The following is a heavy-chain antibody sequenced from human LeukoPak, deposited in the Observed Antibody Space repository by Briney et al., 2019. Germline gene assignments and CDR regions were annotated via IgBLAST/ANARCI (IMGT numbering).Heavy chain of an antibody. V-gene: IGHV1-2*02. CDR3: ARADGDYGGNYGC. J-gene: IGHJ4*02. CDR2: INPNSGGI. D-gene: IGHD4-23*01. Sequence: ASVTVSCKASGYTFTGYYMHWVRQAPGRGPAWMGWINPNSGGINYAQKFQGRVTMTRDTSISTAYMELSRLRSDDTAVYYCARADGDYGGNYGCWGQGTLVTVSS. CDR1: GYTFTGYY.